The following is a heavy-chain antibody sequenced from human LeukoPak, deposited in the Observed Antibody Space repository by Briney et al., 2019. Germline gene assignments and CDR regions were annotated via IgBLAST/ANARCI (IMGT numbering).Heavy chain of an antibody. V-gene: IGHV1-46*01. CDR2: INPSGGST. D-gene: IGHD5-12*01. Sequence: ASVKVSCKASGYTFTSYYMHWVRQAPGQGLEWMGIINPSGGSTSYAQKFQGRVTMTRDTSTSTVYMELSSLRSEDTAVYYCVRSGLYSGYDFEEDYWGQGTLVTVSS. J-gene: IGHJ4*02. CDR1: GYTFTSYY. CDR3: VRSGLYSGYDFEEDY.